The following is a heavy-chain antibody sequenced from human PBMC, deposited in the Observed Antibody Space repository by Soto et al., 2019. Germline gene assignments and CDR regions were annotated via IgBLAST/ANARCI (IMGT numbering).Heavy chain of an antibody. Sequence: GESLKSSCKGSGYSVYSYWIAWVRQMPGKGLEWMGIIYPGDSDTRYSPSFEGQVTISADKSISTAYLQWSSLKASDTAMYYCTRVLYASAWYGIDYWGQGTLVTVSS. V-gene: IGHV5-51*01. D-gene: IGHD6-19*01. CDR3: TRVLYASAWYGIDY. CDR1: GYSVYSYW. CDR2: IYPGDSDT. J-gene: IGHJ4*02.